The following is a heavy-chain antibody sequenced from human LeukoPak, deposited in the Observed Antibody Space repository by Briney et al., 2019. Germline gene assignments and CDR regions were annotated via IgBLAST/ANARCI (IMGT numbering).Heavy chain of an antibody. CDR1: EFSVGSNY. CDR3: TTDPTGRAITGDR. CDR2: IKSKTDGGTT. Sequence: GGSLRLSCAASEFSVGSNYMTWVRQAPGKGLEWVGRIKSKTDGGTTDYAAPVKGRFTISRDDSKNTLYLQMNSLKTEDTAVYYCTTDPTGRAITGDRWGQGTMVTVSS. J-gene: IGHJ3*01. V-gene: IGHV3-15*01. D-gene: IGHD7-27*01.